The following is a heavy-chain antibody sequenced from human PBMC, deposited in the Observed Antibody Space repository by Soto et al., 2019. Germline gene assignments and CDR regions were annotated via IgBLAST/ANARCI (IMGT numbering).Heavy chain of an antibody. V-gene: IGHV4-59*12. Sequence: QVQLQESGPGLVKPSETLSLTCTVSGGSISSYYWSWIRQPPGKGLEWIGYIYYSGSTYYNPSLKSRVTISVDTSKNQFSLKLSSVTAADTAVYYCARDGCSGGSCYSPYYYYGMDVWGQGTTVTVSS. D-gene: IGHD2-15*01. J-gene: IGHJ6*02. CDR2: IYYSGST. CDR1: GGSISSYY. CDR3: ARDGCSGGSCYSPYYYYGMDV.